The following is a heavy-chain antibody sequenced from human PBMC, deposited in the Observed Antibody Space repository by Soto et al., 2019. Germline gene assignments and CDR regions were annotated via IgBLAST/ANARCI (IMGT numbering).Heavy chain of an antibody. J-gene: IGHJ5*02. CDR2: INVVGTNT. Sequence: PGESLRLSFAAYGFTFTNYSMSWVPQALGGGLGWVSAINVVGTNTFSADSVKGRFTIFRDQSKNTIYLQMDSLSVEDSAVYYCTKGRYLEWHLSGGGEETWGRGT. CDR1: GFTFTNYS. V-gene: IGHV3-23*01. D-gene: IGHD3-3*01. CDR3: TKGRYLEWHLSGGGEET.